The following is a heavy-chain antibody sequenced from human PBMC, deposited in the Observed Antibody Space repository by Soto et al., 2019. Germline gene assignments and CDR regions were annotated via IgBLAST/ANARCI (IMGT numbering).Heavy chain of an antibody. D-gene: IGHD3-10*01. Sequence: QVHLQQWGAGLLKPSETLSLTCAVYGGSFSAYWWSRIRQPPGKGLEWIGEINHSGSTNYNPSLKNRVTISVDTSRSEFSLKLSSVTAADTAVYYCARSGHLFDYWGQGTLVTVSS. CDR2: INHSGST. CDR3: ARSGHLFDY. V-gene: IGHV4-34*01. CDR1: GGSFSAYW. J-gene: IGHJ4*02.